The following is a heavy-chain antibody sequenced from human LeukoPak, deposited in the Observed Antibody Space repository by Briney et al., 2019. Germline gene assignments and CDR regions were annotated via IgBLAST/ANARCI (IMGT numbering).Heavy chain of an antibody. Sequence: PGGSLRLSCAASGFTFSSYAMHWVRQAPGKGLEWVAVISYDGSNKYYADSVKGRFTISRDNSKNTLYLQMNSLRAEDTAVYYCARVPSGDLNYYMDVWGKGTTVTVS. J-gene: IGHJ6*03. CDR3: ARVPSGDLNYYMDV. CDR2: ISYDGSNK. V-gene: IGHV3-30*01. D-gene: IGHD6-25*01. CDR1: GFTFSSYA.